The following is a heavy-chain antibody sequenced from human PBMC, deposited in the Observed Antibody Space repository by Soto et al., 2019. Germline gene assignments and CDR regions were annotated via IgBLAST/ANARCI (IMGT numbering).Heavy chain of an antibody. D-gene: IGHD7-27*01. CDR2: FGVGGNYI. J-gene: IGHJ4*02. CDR3: AKDAISGNQVWDYFDY. V-gene: IGHV3-23*01. CDR1: GFTFSNYA. Sequence: VGSLRLSCAASGFTFSNYAMNWVRQARGKGLEWVSGFGVGGNYIYYADSVKGRFTISRDNSKNTLYLQMNSLRAEDTAVYYCAKDAISGNQVWDYFDYWGQGTPVTVSS.